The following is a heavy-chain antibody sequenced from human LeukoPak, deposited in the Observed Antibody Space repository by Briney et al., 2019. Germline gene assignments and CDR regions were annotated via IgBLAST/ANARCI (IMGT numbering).Heavy chain of an antibody. V-gene: IGHV3-21*01. D-gene: IGHD1-20*01. CDR3: ARPMTPYNWNEALDY. CDR1: GFTFSNYD. Sequence: GGSLRLSCAASGFTFSNYDMHWVRQAPGKGLEWVSSISSSSSYIYYADSVKGRFTISRDNAKNSLYLQMNSLRAEDTAVYYCARPMTPYNWNEALDYWGQGTLVTVSS. CDR2: ISSSSSYI. J-gene: IGHJ4*02.